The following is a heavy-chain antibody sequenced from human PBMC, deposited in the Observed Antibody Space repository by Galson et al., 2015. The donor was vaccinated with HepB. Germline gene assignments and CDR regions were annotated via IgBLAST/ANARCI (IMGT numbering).Heavy chain of an antibody. Sequence: SLRLSCAASGFTFSSYAMGWVRQAPGKGLEWVSFISRSGGDTYYADSVKGRFTISRDNSKNTLYLQMNSLRAEDTAVYYCASRDSDYYIYFQYWGQGTLVTVSS. D-gene: IGHD5-12*01. CDR2: ISRSGGDT. J-gene: IGHJ1*01. CDR1: GFTFSSYA. V-gene: IGHV3-23*01. CDR3: ASRDSDYYIYFQY.